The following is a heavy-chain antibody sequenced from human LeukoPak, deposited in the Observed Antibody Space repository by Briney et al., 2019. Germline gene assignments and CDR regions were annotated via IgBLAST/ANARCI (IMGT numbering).Heavy chain of an antibody. CDR2: MNPNSGNT. CDR3: ARVPPGGDPFDP. Sequence: KVSCKTSGYTFTSYDINWVRQATGQGLEWVGWMNPNSGNTGYAQKVQGRITMTRNTSINTAYMELSSLRSEDTAVYCCARVPPGGDPFDPWGQGTLVTVSS. D-gene: IGHD2-21*01. CDR1: GYTFTSYD. J-gene: IGHJ5*02. V-gene: IGHV1-8*01.